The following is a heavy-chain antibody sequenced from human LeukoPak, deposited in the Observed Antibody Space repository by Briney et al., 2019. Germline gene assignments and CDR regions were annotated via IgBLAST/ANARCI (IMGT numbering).Heavy chain of an antibody. J-gene: IGHJ4*02. CDR2: ISYDGSNK. CDR1: GFTFSNYA. CDR3: ATYRQVLLPFES. V-gene: IGHV3-30*04. D-gene: IGHD2-8*02. Sequence: TGGSLRLSCAASGFTFSNYALHWVRQAPGKGLEWVAVISYDGSNKFYADSVRGRFTISRDNSKSTLSLQMNSLRAEDTAIYYCATYRQVLLPFESWGQGTLVTVSS.